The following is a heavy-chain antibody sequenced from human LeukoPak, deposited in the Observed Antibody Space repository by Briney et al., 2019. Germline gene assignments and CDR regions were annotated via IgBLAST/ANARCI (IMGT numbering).Heavy chain of an antibody. CDR1: GFTFSTYW. D-gene: IGHD1-26*01. CDR2: ISGSGGST. V-gene: IGHV3-23*01. Sequence: PGGSLRLSCSASGFTFSTYWMSWVRQAPGKGLEWVSAISGSGGSTYYADSVKGRFTISRDNSKNTLFLQMNSLRAGDTAVYYCAKGGGDVGATTNFDYWGQGTLVTVSS. J-gene: IGHJ4*02. CDR3: AKGGGDVGATTNFDY.